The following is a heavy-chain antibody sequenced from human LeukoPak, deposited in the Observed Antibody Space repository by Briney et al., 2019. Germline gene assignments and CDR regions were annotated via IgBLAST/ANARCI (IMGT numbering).Heavy chain of an antibody. CDR3: ARDLGVGLLTYAFDI. V-gene: IGHV3-21*01. J-gene: IGHJ3*02. D-gene: IGHD1-26*01. Sequence: PGGSLRLSCAASGFTFSSYSMNWVRQAPGKGLEWVSSISSSSSYIYYADSVKGRFTISRDNAKNSLYLQMNSLRAEDTAVYYCARDLGVGLLTYAFDIWGQGTMVTVSS. CDR2: ISSSSSYI. CDR1: GFTFSSYS.